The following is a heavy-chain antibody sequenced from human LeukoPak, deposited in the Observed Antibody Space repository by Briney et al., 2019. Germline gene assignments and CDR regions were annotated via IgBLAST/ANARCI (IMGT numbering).Heavy chain of an antibody. J-gene: IGHJ5*02. CDR2: IYHSGST. Sequence: SETLSLTCAVSGYSISSGYYWGWIRQPPGKGLEWIESIYHSGSTYYNPSLKTRVTISVDTSKNQFSLKLSSVTAADTAVYYCASLLRYFDWLGFDPWGQGTLVTVSS. CDR3: ASLLRYFDWLGFDP. D-gene: IGHD3-9*01. V-gene: IGHV4-38-2*01. CDR1: GYSISSGYY.